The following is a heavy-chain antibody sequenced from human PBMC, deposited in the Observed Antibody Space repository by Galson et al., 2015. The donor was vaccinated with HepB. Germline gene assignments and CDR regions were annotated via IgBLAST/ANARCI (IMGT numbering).Heavy chain of an antibody. CDR1: GLTFNSYW. CDR2: LDSDGISI. Sequence: SLRLSCAASGLTFNSYWMNWVRQTPGKGLVWVSRLDSDGISIRYADSVQGRFTISRDNAKNTLYLQMNNLRAEDTALYYCVRMDRDGYNKPYYFDYWGQGTLVIVSS. D-gene: IGHD5-24*01. CDR3: VRMDRDGYNKPYYFDY. J-gene: IGHJ4*02. V-gene: IGHV3-74*01.